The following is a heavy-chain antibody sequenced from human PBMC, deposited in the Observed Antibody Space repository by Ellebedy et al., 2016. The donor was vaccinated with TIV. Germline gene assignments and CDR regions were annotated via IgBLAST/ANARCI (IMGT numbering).Heavy chain of an antibody. V-gene: IGHV3-48*02. CDR3: ARDSRQGYYFDF. CDR2: IGSGSRII. CDR1: GFTFSDFT. J-gene: IGHJ4*02. D-gene: IGHD2-15*01. Sequence: GESLKISCAASGFTFSDFTMNWVRQAPGKGLEWVAYIGSGSRIIYYADSVRGRFTISRDNANSSLYLQMHTLRDEDTAVYYCARDSRQGYYFDFWGQGALVAVSS.